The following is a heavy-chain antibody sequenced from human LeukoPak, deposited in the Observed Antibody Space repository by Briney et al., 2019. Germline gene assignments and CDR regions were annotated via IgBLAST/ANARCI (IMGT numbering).Heavy chain of an antibody. V-gene: IGHV3-53*05. CDR3: ARGGDQLLSPFDY. J-gene: IGHJ4*02. Sequence: PGGSLRLSCAASGFTVSSNYMSWVRQAPGKGLEWVSVIYTDENTYYADSVKGRFTISRDNSKNTLYLQMDSLRAEDMAVYYCARGGDQLLSPFDYWGQGTLVTVSS. CDR1: GFTVSSNY. D-gene: IGHD2-2*01. CDR2: IYTDENT.